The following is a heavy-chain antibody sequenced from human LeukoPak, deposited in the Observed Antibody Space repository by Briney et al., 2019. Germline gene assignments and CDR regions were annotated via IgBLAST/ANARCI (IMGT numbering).Heavy chain of an antibody. Sequence: GGSLRLSCAASGFTFSSYSMNWVRQAPGKGLEWVSYISSSSSTIYYADSVKGRFTISRDNAKNSLYLQMNSLRAEDTAVYYCARGGHGDYFDYWGQGILVTVSS. CDR2: ISSSSSTI. D-gene: IGHD4-17*01. CDR1: GFTFSSYS. CDR3: ARGGHGDYFDY. J-gene: IGHJ4*02. V-gene: IGHV3-48*01.